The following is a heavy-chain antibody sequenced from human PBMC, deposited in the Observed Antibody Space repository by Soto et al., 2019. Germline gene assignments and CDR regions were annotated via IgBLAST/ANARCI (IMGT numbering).Heavy chain of an antibody. CDR3: TRHYDPQLVRTYYYYMDV. Sequence: PGGSLRLSCAASGFNFSGSAMHWVRQASGKGLEWVGRIRSKANSYATAYAASVKGRFTSSRDDSKNTAYLQMNSLKTEDTAVYYCTRHYDPQLVRTYYYYMDVWGKGTTVTVSS. CDR2: IRSKANSYAT. J-gene: IGHJ6*03. V-gene: IGHV3-73*01. CDR1: GFNFSGSA. D-gene: IGHD6-13*01.